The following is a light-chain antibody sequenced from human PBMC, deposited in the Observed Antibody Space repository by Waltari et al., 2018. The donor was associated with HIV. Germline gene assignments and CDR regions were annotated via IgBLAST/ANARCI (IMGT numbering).Light chain of an antibody. V-gene: IGKV2-28*01. CDR3: MQSLQTPIT. Sequence: IVMTQSPLSLPVTPGEPASISCRSSQRLLHSNGNNYLDWYVQKPGQSPQLLIYLGSSRASGVPDRFSGSSSGTDFTLKMSRVGAEDVGVYYCMQSLQTPITFGQGTRLEIK. J-gene: IGKJ5*01. CDR2: LGS. CDR1: QRLLHSNGNNY.